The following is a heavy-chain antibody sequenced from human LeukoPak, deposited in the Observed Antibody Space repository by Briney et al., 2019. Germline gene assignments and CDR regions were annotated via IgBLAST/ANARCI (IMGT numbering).Heavy chain of an antibody. D-gene: IGHD4-17*01. CDR3: ARDRVTSVTTSYGMDV. V-gene: IGHV3-48*02. CDR1: RFTFSSYS. Sequence: PGGSLRLSCAASRFTFSSYSMNWVRQAPGKGLEWVSYISSSSSTIYYADSVKGRFTISRDNAKNSLYLQMSSLRDEDTAVYYCARDRVTSVTTSYGMDVWGQGTTVTVSS. CDR2: ISSSSSTI. J-gene: IGHJ6*02.